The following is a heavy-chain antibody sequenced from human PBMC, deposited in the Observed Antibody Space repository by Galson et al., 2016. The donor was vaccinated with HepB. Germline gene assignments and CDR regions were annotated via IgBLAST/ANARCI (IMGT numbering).Heavy chain of an antibody. CDR1: GGSISSYY. CDR3: ARDLNWGKWNYFDY. V-gene: IGHV4-59*01. CDR2: VYSNGAT. J-gene: IGHJ4*02. D-gene: IGHD7-27*01. Sequence: ETLSLTCTVSGGSISSYYWSRIRQTPGKGLEWIGYVYSNGATNYNPSFKSRVTISVELSKNQFSLNLNSVTAADTAVYYCARDLNWGKWNYFDYWGQGTLVTVSS.